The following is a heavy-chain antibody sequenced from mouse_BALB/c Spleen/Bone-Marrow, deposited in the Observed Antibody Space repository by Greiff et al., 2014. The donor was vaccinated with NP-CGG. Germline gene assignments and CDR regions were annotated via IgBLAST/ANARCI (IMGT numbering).Heavy chain of an antibody. CDR1: GFTFSDFY. Sequence: VQLKDSGGDLVKPGGSLKLSCAASGFTFSDFYMFWFRQTPEKRLGWVATISDGGTYTYYPDSVKGRFTISRDNAKNNLYLQMSSLKSEDTAMYYGARSGERYGAMDYWGQGTSVTVSS. V-gene: IGHV5-4*02. D-gene: IGHD1-1*02. J-gene: IGHJ4*01. CDR2: ISDGGTYT. CDR3: ARSGERYGAMDY.